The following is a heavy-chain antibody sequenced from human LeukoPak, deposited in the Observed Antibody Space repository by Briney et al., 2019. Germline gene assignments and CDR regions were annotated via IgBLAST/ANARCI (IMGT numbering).Heavy chain of an antibody. Sequence: SETLSLTCTVSGGSISSGDYYWSWIRQPPGKGLEWIGYIYYSGSTYYNPSLKSRVTISVDTSKNRFSLKLSSVTAADTAVYYCARAHQDSSGWYFDYWGQGTLVTVSS. CDR1: GGSISSGDYY. CDR2: IYYSGST. J-gene: IGHJ4*02. V-gene: IGHV4-30-4*01. CDR3: ARAHQDSSGWYFDY. D-gene: IGHD3-22*01.